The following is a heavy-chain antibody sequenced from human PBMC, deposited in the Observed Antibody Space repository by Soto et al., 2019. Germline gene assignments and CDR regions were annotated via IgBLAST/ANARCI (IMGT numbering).Heavy chain of an antibody. CDR2: IIPILGIA. CDR1: GGTFSSYT. D-gene: IGHD2-21*02. J-gene: IGHJ3*02. V-gene: IGHV1-69*10. Sequence: ASVKVSCKASGGTFSSYTISWVRQAPGKGLEWMGRIIPILGIANYAQKFQGRVTITADKSTSTAYMELSSLRSEDTAVYYCASDPVEGCGGVCYDAFDIWGQGPMVPVSS. CDR3: ASDPVEGCGGVCYDAFDI.